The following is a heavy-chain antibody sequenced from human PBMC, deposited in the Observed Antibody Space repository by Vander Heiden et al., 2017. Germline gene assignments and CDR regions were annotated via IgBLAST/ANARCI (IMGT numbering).Heavy chain of an antibody. CDR1: GFTFSSYS. V-gene: IGHV3-48*02. D-gene: IGHD6-19*01. Sequence: EVQLVASGGGLVQPGGSLRLSCAASGFTFSSYSMNWFRQAPGKGLEWVSYISSSSSTKYYADSVKGRFTISRDNAKNSLYLQMNSLRDEDTAVYYCARDSSGWYRDFDYWGQGTLVTVSS. CDR3: ARDSSGWYRDFDY. CDR2: ISSSSSTK. J-gene: IGHJ4*02.